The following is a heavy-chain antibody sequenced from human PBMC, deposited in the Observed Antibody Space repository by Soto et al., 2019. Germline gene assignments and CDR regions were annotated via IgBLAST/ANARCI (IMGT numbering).Heavy chain of an antibody. CDR3: ARDREAGYNFYYGMDV. CDR2: IYTSASI. V-gene: IGHV4-4*07. CDR1: AAEINTYS. Sequence: RTCIVSAAEINTYSWTWLRQPAGKGLEWIGRIYTSASINYNPSLRGRVTLSVDTSTNQVSLKLASVTAADTAVYYCARDREAGYNFYYGMDVWGQGTTVTVSS. J-gene: IGHJ6*02. D-gene: IGHD6-19*01.